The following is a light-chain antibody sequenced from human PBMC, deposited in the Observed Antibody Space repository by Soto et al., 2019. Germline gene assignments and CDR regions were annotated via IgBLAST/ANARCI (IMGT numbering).Light chain of an antibody. J-gene: IGKJ4*01. CDR3: QQYNNWPPVT. V-gene: IGKV3-11*01. CDR2: DAS. CDR1: QSVSSY. Sequence: EIVLTQSPATLSLSPGERATLSCRASQSVSSYLAWYQQKPGQAPRLLIYDASNRATGIPARFSGSGSGTDFTLTIGSLQSEDFALYYCQQYNNWPPVTFGGGTKVDIK.